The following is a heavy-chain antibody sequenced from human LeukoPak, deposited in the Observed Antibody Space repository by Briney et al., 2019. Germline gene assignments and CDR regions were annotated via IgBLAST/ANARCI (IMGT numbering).Heavy chain of an antibody. CDR1: GFPFSSYA. CDR3: AKDGYSYGYNWFDP. CDR2: ISGSGGST. J-gene: IGHJ5*02. D-gene: IGHD5-18*01. V-gene: IGHV3-23*01. Sequence: GSLSLSCAASGFPFSSYAMSWVRQAPGKGLEWVSAISGSGGSTYYADSVKGRFTISRDNSKNTLYLQMNSLRAEDTAVYYCAKDGYSYGYNWFDPWGQGTLVTVSS.